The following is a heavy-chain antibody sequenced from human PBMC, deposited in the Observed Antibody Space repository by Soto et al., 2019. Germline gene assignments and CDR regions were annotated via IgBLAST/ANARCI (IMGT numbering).Heavy chain of an antibody. CDR2: IYYSGST. V-gene: IGHV4-59*01. CDR1: GGSISSYY. Sequence: NPSETLSLTCTVSGGSISSYYWSWIRQPPGKGLEWIGYIYYSGSTNYNPSLKSRVTISVDTSKNQFSPKLSSVTAADTAVYYCARDLIERKQHNYGMDVWGQGTTVTVSS. CDR3: ARDLIERKQHNYGMDV. D-gene: IGHD5-18*01. J-gene: IGHJ6*02.